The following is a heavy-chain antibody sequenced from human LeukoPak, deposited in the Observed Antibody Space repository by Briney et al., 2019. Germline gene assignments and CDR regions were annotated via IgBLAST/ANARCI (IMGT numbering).Heavy chain of an antibody. J-gene: IGHJ6*03. CDR3: ATARGVVTDYYYYMDV. CDR2: VLGSGVPT. D-gene: IGHD4-23*01. CDR1: GIIFSKYG. Sequence: GGSLRLSCAASGIIFSKYGMSWVRQAPGKGLEWVATVLGSGVPTYYAESVQGRFTISRDNSKNTLYLQMSSLRSEDTAVYYCATARGVVTDYYYYMDVWGKGTTVTVSS. V-gene: IGHV3-23*01.